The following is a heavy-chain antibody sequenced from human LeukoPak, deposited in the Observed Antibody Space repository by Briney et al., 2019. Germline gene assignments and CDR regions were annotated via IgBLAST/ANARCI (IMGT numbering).Heavy chain of an antibody. Sequence: GESLIISCKSSAYSFTRYWIGWVRQMPGKGLEWMGIIYPGDSDTRYSPSFQGQVTISADKSISTAHPQCSSIKASATALYYCPRRPTLHLKYCIGGSCSWRFHPLGQSTRVTV. CDR3: PRRPTLHLKYCIGGSCSWRFHP. CDR2: IYPGDSDT. D-gene: IGHD2-15*01. V-gene: IGHV5-51*01. CDR1: AYSFTRYW. J-gene: IGHJ5*02.